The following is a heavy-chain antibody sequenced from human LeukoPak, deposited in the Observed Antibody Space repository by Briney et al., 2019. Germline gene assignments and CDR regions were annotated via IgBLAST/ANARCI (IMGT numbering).Heavy chain of an antibody. V-gene: IGHV4-4*02. CDR3: ARRGGYYGSGSSDY. CDR2: VYHSGST. J-gene: IGHJ4*02. D-gene: IGHD3-10*01. CDR1: GGSISSSNW. Sequence: PSETLSLTCAVSGGSISSSNWWSWVRQPPGKGLEWIGEVYHSGSTNYNPSLKSRVTISVDKSKNQFSLKLSSVTAADTAVYYCARRGGYYGSGSSDYWGQGTLVTVSS.